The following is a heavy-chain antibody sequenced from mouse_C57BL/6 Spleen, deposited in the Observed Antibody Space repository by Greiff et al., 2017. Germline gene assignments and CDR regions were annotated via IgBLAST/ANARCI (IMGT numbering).Heavy chain of an antibody. CDR2: ILPGSGST. CDR3: ARNYVSYYAMDY. D-gene: IGHD1-1*01. CDR1: GYAFSSYW. J-gene: IGHJ4*01. Sequence: QVQLKQSGAELVKPGASVKISCKASGYAFSSYWMNWVKQRPGKGLEWIGEILPGSGSTNYNEKFKGKATFTADTSSNTAYMQLSSLTTEDSAIYYCARNYVSYYAMDYWGQGTSVTVSS. V-gene: IGHV1-9*01.